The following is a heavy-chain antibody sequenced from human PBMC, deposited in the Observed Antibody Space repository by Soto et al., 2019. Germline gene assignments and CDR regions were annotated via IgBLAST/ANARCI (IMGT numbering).Heavy chain of an antibody. CDR1: GGSFSFCSNHY. J-gene: IGHJ6*01. CDR2: ISYSGYI. Sequence: SETLSLTCSVSGGSFSFCSNHYCSWIRQPPGKRLGWIGYISYSGYISYNPSLRSRVLTSLDTSKNQVSLNLASVTAADTAIYYCTTQGFGIIHGLVDVWGQGTSVTVS. V-gene: IGHV4-61*01. CDR3: TTQGFGIIHGLVDV. D-gene: IGHD3-3*01.